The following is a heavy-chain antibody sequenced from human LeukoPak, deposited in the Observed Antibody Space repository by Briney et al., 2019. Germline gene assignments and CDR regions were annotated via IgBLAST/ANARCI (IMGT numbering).Heavy chain of an antibody. Sequence: GESLKISCKGSGSRFTSYWIGWVRPRPGKGLEGMGIIYPGDSDTRYSPSFQGQVPISADKSISTAYLQSSSLKASDTAMYYCARTTIVGATIGDWYYFDYWGQRTLVTVSS. D-gene: IGHD1-26*01. CDR3: ARTTIVGATIGDWYYFDY. J-gene: IGHJ4*02. V-gene: IGHV5-51*01. CDR2: IYPGDSDT. CDR1: GSRFTSYW.